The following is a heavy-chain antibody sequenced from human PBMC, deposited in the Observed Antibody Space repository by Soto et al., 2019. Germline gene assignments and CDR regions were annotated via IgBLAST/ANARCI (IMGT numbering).Heavy chain of an antibody. CDR2: ISSSSSTI. J-gene: IGHJ6*02. CDR3: ARMSSSWSNYYYYYGMDV. V-gene: IGHV3-48*02. D-gene: IGHD6-13*01. CDR1: GFTFSSYS. Sequence: GGSLRLSCAASGFTFSSYSMNWVRQAPGKGLEWVSYISSSSSTIYYADSVKGRFTISRDNAKNSLYLQMNSLRDEDTAVYYCARMSSSWSNYYYYYGMDVWGQGTTVTVSS.